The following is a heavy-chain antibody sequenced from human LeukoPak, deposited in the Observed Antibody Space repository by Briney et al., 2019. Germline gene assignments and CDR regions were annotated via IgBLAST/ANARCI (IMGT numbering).Heavy chain of an antibody. Sequence: SQTLSLTCAVSGGSISSGGYSWSWIRQHPGKGLEWIGYIYYSGSTYYNPSLKSRVTISVDTSKNQFSLKLSSVTAADTAVYYCARGPTYDYFDYWGQGTLVTVSS. J-gene: IGHJ4*02. CDR1: GGSISSGGYS. CDR2: IYYSGST. CDR3: ARGPTYDYFDY. V-gene: IGHV4-31*11.